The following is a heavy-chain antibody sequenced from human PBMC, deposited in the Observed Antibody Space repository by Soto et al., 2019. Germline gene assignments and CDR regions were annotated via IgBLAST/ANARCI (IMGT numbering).Heavy chain of an antibody. J-gene: IGHJ4*02. D-gene: IGHD1-1*01. V-gene: IGHV1-18*01. CDR3: ARDRDWNLDY. Sequence: ASVKVSCKASGYTFSNYGFSCLRQAPGQGLEWMGWIYIDDTKYAQNLQGRVTMTTDTSTSTVYMELRSLTADDTAVYYCARDRDWNLDYWGQGTLVTVSS. CDR2: IYIDDT. CDR1: GYTFSNYG.